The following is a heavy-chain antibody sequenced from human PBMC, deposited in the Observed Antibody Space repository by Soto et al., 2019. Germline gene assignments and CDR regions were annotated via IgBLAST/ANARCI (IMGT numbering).Heavy chain of an antibody. D-gene: IGHD3-10*01. J-gene: IGHJ5*02. V-gene: IGHV1-69*01. CDR1: GGTFSSYA. Sequence: QVPLVQSGAEVKKPGSPVTVSCKASGGTFSSYAIHWVRQAPGQGLEWMGGIIPMYGPAKYAQRFQGRVTITADESTTTVYMELTSLTSHDTAVYYCARVTSMVRGVIDNWFDPWGHGTLVTVSS. CDR2: IIPMYGPA. CDR3: ARVTSMVRGVIDNWFDP.